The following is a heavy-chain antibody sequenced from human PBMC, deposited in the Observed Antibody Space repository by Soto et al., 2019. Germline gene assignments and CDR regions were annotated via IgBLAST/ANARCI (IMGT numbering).Heavy chain of an antibody. CDR1: GFTFSSYG. D-gene: IGHD3-22*01. V-gene: IGHV3-33*01. CDR2: IWYDGSNR. CDR3: ARDPPQDSSGYYSFDY. Sequence: GGSLRLSCAASGFTFSSYGMHWVRQAPGKGLEWVAFIWYDGSNRYYADSVKGRFTISRDNSKNTLYLQMNSLRAEDTAVYYCARDPPQDSSGYYSFDYWGQRITVTVPS. J-gene: IGHJ4*02.